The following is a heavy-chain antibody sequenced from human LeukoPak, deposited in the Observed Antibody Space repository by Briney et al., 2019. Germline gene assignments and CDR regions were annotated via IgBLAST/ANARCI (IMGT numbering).Heavy chain of an antibody. Sequence: GGSLRLSCAASGFTFSSYWMSWVRQAPGKGLEWVANIKQDGSEKYYVDSVKGRFTISRDNAKNSLYLQMDSLRAEDTAVYYCARVPLSYGDPSPIYYFDYWGQGTLVTVSS. D-gene: IGHD4-17*01. CDR2: IKQDGSEK. V-gene: IGHV3-7*01. CDR3: ARVPLSYGDPSPIYYFDY. J-gene: IGHJ4*02. CDR1: GFTFSSYW.